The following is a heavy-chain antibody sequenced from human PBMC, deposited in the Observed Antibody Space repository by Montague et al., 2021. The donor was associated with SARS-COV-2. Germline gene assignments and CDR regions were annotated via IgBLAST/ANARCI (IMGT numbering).Heavy chain of an antibody. CDR1: GFTFSSYA. V-gene: IGHV3-23*01. Sequence: SLRLSCAASGFTFSSYAMSWVRQAPGKGLEWVSEITGSGGTTYYADSVKGRFTISRDNSKYTLFLQMHSLRAEDTAIYYCAKHRTGTTPFDYWGHGTLVTASS. CDR2: ITGSGGTT. J-gene: IGHJ4*01. CDR3: AKHRTGTTPFDY. D-gene: IGHD1-7*01.